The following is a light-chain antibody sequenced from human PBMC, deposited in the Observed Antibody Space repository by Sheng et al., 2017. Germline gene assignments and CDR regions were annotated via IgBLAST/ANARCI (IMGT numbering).Light chain of an antibody. Sequence: EIVMTQSPATLSVSPGERATLSCGASQSVGSDLAWYQQKPGQAPRLLIYAASTRATGVPARFSGSGSGTEFTLTISSLQSEDFAVYSSQQYNDWPTFGQGTKLEI. V-gene: IGKV3-15*01. CDR2: AAS. CDR1: QSVGSD. J-gene: IGKJ2*01. CDR3: QQYNDWPT.